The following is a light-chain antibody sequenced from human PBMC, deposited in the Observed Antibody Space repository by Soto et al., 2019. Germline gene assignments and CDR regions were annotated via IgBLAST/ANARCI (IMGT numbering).Light chain of an antibody. V-gene: IGLV1-40*01. Sequence: QSALTQPPSVSGAPGQRITISCTGTNSNVGADYYVHWYQHLPGKAPKLLIFDNTNRPSGVSDRFSGSKSGTTASLAITGLQPEDEADYYCQSYDTSRSGLYVFGSGTKLTVL. J-gene: IGLJ1*01. CDR3: QSYDTSRSGLYV. CDR2: DNT. CDR1: NSNVGADYY.